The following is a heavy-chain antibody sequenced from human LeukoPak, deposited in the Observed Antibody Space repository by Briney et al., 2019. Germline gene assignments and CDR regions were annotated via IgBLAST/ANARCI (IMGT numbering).Heavy chain of an antibody. CDR2: MNPNSGNT. V-gene: IGHV1-8*01. CDR1: GYAFTSYD. D-gene: IGHD3-10*01. CDR3: ARAPPKRGNWFDP. Sequence: ASVKVSCKASGYAFTSYDINWVRQATGQGLEWMGWMNPNSGNTGYAQKFQGRVTMTRNTSISTAYMELSSLRSEDTAVYYCARAPPKRGNWFDPWGQGTLVTVSS. J-gene: IGHJ5*02.